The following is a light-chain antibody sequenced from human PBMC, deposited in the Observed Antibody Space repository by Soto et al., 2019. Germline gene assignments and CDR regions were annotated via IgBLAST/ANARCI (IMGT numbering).Light chain of an antibody. Sequence: DIQMTQSPSSLSASVGDSVTITCRASQSISHFLNWYQQKPGKAPKLLIYAASTLESGVPSRFSGSASGTDFTLTISSLLPEDFATYYCQQSYNNPRTFGQATILEIK. V-gene: IGKV1-39*01. CDR2: AAS. CDR1: QSISHF. J-gene: IGKJ2*01. CDR3: QQSYNNPRT.